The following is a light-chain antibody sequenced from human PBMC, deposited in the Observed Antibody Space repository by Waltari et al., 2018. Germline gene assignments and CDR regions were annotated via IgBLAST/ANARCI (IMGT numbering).Light chain of an antibody. J-gene: IGKJ1*01. CDR3: MQGTHWPPT. CDR2: KVS. CDR1: QSLVHSDGNTY. V-gene: IGKV2-30*02. Sequence: DVVLTQSPLSLPVTLGQPASISCRSSQSLVHSDGNTYLNWFHQRPGQSPRRLIYKVSNRDSGVPDRFSGSGSGADFTLKSSRVEAEDVGIFYCMQGTHWPPTFGQGTKVEIK.